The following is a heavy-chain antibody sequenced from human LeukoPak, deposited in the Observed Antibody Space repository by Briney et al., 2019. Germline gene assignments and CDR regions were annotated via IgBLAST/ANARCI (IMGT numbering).Heavy chain of an antibody. CDR3: VRESLVAVSRYYFYLMDV. V-gene: IGHV4-61*01. D-gene: IGHD6-19*01. J-gene: IGHJ6*02. CDR2: ISYSGST. CDR1: GDSVTSGKCF. Sequence: SETLSLTCTVSGDSVTSGKCFWTWIRQSPGEGLEWIGYISYSGSTNYNPSLRSRVTISVDTSKEQLSLSLSSVTAADTAVYFCVRESLVAVSRYYFYLMDVWGQGTSVTVSS.